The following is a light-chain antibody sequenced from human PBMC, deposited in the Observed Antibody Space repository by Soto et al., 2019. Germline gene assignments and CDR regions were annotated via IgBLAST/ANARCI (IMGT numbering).Light chain of an antibody. CDR2: EVS. Sequence: ALTQPASVSGSPGQSITISCTGTSSDVGGYNYVSWYQQHPGKAPKLMIYEVSNRPSGVSNRFSGSKSGNTASLTISGLQAEDEADYYCSSYTTSSNYVLGNGTKVTVL. V-gene: IGLV2-14*01. CDR1: SSDVGGYNY. CDR3: SSYTTSSNYV. J-gene: IGLJ1*01.